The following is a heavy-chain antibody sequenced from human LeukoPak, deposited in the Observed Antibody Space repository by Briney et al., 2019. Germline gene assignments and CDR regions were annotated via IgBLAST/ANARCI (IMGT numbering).Heavy chain of an antibody. V-gene: IGHV4-30-4*08. J-gene: IGHJ4*02. D-gene: IGHD3-22*01. CDR1: GDSIGDYY. Sequence: SQTLSLTCAVSGDSIGDYYWSWIRQPPGKGREWIGYIYYRGSTYHNPSLKSRVTISVDTSKNQFSLKLSSVTAAVTAVYYCARDHSGYCLFDYWGQGTLVTVSS. CDR2: IYYRGST. CDR3: ARDHSGYCLFDY.